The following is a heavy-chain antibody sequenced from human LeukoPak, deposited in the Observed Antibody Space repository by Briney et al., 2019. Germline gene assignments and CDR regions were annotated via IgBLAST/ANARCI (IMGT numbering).Heavy chain of an antibody. CDR2: INPSDGRT. V-gene: IGHV1-46*01. CDR3: ARRFCSGDTCYSAVDY. J-gene: IGHJ4*02. Sequence: ASVKVSCKASGYTFTTYYMHWVRQAAAQGLEWMGIINPSDGRTSYAQKFQGRVTMTRDTSTSSVYMELSSLRSEDTAVYYCARRFCSGDTCYSAVDYWGQGTLVTVSS. D-gene: IGHD2-15*01. CDR1: GYTFTTYY.